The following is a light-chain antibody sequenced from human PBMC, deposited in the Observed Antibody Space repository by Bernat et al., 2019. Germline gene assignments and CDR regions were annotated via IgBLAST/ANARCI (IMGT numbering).Light chain of an antibody. CDR3: QQLNSYPIT. CDR2: GAS. Sequence: DIQLTQSPPFLSASVGDRVTITCRASQVIGTYLAWYQQKPGKAPNLLIYGASTVQTGVPSRFSGSGSGTEFTLTITSLRPEDFATYHCQQLNSYPITLRQETRLEIK. V-gene: IGKV1-9*01. CDR1: QVIGTY. J-gene: IGKJ5*01.